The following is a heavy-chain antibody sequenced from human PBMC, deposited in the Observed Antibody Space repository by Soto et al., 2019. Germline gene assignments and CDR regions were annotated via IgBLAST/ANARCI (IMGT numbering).Heavy chain of an antibody. D-gene: IGHD3-22*01. Sequence: TGGSLRLSCAASGFTFSSYWMSWVRQAPGKGLEWVANIKQDGSEKYYVDSVKGRFTISRDNAKNSLYLQMNSLRAEDTAVYYCARVVAYYYDSSGYPDAFDIWGQGTRSPSPQ. CDR1: GFTFSSYW. V-gene: IGHV3-7*01. J-gene: IGHJ3*02. CDR2: IKQDGSEK. CDR3: ARVVAYYYDSSGYPDAFDI.